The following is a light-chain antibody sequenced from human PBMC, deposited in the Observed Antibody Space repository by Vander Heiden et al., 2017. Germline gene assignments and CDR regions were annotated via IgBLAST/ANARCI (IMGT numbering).Light chain of an antibody. Sequence: EIVLTQSPGTLSLSPGERATLSCRASQSVSSSYLAWYQQKPGQAPRLLIYGESSRATGIPDRFSGSGSGTDFTLTISRLETEDFAVYYCQQYGSSFGQGTKVEIK. CDR3: QQYGSS. V-gene: IGKV3-20*01. J-gene: IGKJ1*01. CDR2: GES. CDR1: QSVSSSY.